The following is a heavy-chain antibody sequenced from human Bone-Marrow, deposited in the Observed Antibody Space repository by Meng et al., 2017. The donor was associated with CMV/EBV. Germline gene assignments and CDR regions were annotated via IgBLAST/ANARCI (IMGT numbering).Heavy chain of an antibody. D-gene: IGHD1-26*01. CDR2: FDPEDGET. V-gene: IGHV1-24*01. J-gene: IGHJ4*02. CDR3: ATFPLGATAASYYVDY. Sequence: ASVKVSCKVSGYTLTELSMHWVRQAPGKGLEWMGGFDPEDGETIYAQKFQGRVTMTEDTSTDTAYMELSSLRSDDTAVYYCATFPLGATAASYYVDYWGQGTLVTVSS. CDR1: GYTLTELS.